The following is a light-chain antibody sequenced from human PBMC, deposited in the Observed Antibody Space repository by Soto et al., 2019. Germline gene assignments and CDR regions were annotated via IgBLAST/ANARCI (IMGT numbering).Light chain of an antibody. CDR3: QQYHNWPPLT. Sequence: ETGMTHSPDTLSVSPGERASLSCRASQSVTSNLAWYQQKPGQAPRLLIYGGSTRATGIPARFSGSGSGTEFTLTISSLQSEDFAVYYCQQYHNWPPLTFGGGTKVDIK. V-gene: IGKV3-15*01. CDR2: GGS. CDR1: QSVTSN. J-gene: IGKJ4*01.